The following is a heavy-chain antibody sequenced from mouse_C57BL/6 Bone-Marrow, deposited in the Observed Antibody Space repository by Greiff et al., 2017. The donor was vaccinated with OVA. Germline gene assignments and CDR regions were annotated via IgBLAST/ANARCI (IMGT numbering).Heavy chain of an antibody. D-gene: IGHD1-1*01. J-gene: IGHJ3*01. CDR1: GFNIKNTY. CDR2: IDPANGNT. Sequence: VQLQQSVAELVRPGASVKLSCTASGFNIKNTYMHWVKQRPEQGLEWIGRIDPANGNTKYAPKFKGKATITADTSSNTACLQLSSLTSEDTAIYYSAIVYYYGSSYPAWFAYWGQGTLVTVSA. CDR3: AIVYYYGSSYPAWFAY. V-gene: IGHV14-3*01.